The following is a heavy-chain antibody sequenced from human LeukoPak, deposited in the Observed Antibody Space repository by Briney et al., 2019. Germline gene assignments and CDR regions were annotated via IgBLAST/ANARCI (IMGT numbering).Heavy chain of an antibody. J-gene: IGHJ3*01. CDR2: LYYSGST. Sequence: SETLSLTCSVSGASFTSHYWGWIRQPPGKGPEWIGHLYYSGSTTYNPSLESRVTMSVDTSRKQISLKLNSVAAADTAVYYCARGRGGPYYVEAFDVWGQGTVVTVSS. CDR3: ARGRGGPYYVEAFDV. D-gene: IGHD3-16*01. V-gene: IGHV4-59*11. CDR1: GASFTSHY.